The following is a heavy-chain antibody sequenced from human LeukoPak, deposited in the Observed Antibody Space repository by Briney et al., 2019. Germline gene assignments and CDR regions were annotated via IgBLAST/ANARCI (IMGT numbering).Heavy chain of an antibody. D-gene: IGHD3-3*01. CDR2: IYYSGST. J-gene: IGHJ3*02. CDR3: ARVTRTIFGVVIDAFDI. V-gene: IGHV4-59*08. Sequence: ASETLSLTCTVSGGSISSYYWSWIRQPPGKGLEWIGYIYYSGSTNYNPPLKSRVTISVDTSKNQFSLKLSSVTAADTAVYYCARVTRTIFGVVIDAFDIWGQGTMVTVSS. CDR1: GGSISSYY.